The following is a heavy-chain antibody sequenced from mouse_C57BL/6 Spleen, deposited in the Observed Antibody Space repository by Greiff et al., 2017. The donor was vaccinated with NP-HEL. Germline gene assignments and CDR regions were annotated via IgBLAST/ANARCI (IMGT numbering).Heavy chain of an antibody. J-gene: IGHJ2*01. V-gene: IGHV14-4*01. CDR3: TTYYGSSYESLYYFDY. Sequence: EVQLQQSGAELVRPGASVKLSCTASGFNIKDDYMHWVKQRPEQGLEWIGWIDPENGDTEYASKFQGKATLTADTSSNTAYLQLSSLTSEDTAVYYGTTYYGSSYESLYYFDYWGQGTTLTVSS. CDR2: IDPENGDT. CDR1: GFNIKDDY. D-gene: IGHD1-1*01.